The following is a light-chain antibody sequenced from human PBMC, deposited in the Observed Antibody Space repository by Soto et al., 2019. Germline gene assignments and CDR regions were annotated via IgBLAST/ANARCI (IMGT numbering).Light chain of an antibody. V-gene: IGKV3-20*01. CDR1: QIFNSKY. CDR2: GAS. Sequence: EIVLTQSPGTLSLSPGERATLSCRASQIFNSKYLAWYQQKPGQAPRLLIYGASSRASGIPDRFSGSASGTDFTLTINRLEPDDSAVYYCQPYRTLWTFGQGTRVEIK. J-gene: IGKJ1*01. CDR3: QPYRTLWT.